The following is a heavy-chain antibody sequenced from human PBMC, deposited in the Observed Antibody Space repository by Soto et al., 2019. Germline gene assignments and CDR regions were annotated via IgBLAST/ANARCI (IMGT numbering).Heavy chain of an antibody. D-gene: IGHD3-22*01. CDR2: IDHSGST. Sequence: SETLSLTCAVYGGSFSGYYWTWLRQPPGKGLEWIGEIDHSGSTNYNPSLKSRVIISVDTSVNQFSLKLTSVTAADTAVYYCARGSLYYYGSSGYNLFDYWGQGTQVTVSS. CDR3: ARGSLYYYGSSGYNLFDY. V-gene: IGHV4-34*01. J-gene: IGHJ4*02. CDR1: GGSFSGYY.